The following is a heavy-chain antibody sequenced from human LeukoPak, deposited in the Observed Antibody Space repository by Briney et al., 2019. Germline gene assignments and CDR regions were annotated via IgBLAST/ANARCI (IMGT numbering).Heavy chain of an antibody. CDR2: IWYDGSQK. Sequence: GGSLRLSCAVSGFTFRNAGMHWVRQAPGKGLEWVAVIWYDGSQKYYADSVKGRFTISRDNSKNMLYLHMNSLRAEDTAVYFCARDSAIAVAGTVFYYYYGMDVWGQGTTVTVSS. D-gene: IGHD6-19*01. V-gene: IGHV3-33*01. J-gene: IGHJ6*02. CDR1: GFTFRNAG. CDR3: ARDSAIAVAGTVFYYYYGMDV.